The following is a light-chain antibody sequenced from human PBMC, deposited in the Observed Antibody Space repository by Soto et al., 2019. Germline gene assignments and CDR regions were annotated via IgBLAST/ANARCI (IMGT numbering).Light chain of an antibody. Sequence: HSPATLSVSKGERATLSCRASQSVSSSYLAWYQQKPGQAPRLLIYGASSRATGIPDRFSGSGSGTDFTLTISRLEPEDFAVYYCQQYRTFGQVTIVDI. J-gene: IGKJ1*01. CDR2: GAS. CDR3: QQYRT. V-gene: IGKV3-20*01. CDR1: QSVSSSY.